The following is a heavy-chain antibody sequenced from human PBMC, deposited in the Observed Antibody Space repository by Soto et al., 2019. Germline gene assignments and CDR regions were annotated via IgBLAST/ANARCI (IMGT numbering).Heavy chain of an antibody. CDR2: ISAYNGNT. CDR1: GYTFTSYG. Sequence: ASVKVSCKASGYTFTSYGISWVRQAPGQGLEWMGWISAYNGNTKYAQKLQGRVTMTTDTSTSTAYMELRSLRSDDTAVYYCAREYCGGDCYFPYYYYYGLDVWGQGTTVTVSS. J-gene: IGHJ6*02. CDR3: AREYCGGDCYFPYYYYYGLDV. V-gene: IGHV1-18*04. D-gene: IGHD2-21*02.